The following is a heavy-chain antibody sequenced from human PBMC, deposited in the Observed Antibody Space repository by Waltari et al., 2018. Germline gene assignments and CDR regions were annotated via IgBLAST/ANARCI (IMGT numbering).Heavy chain of an antibody. J-gene: IGHJ4*02. CDR3: ISSGSFLYYFDY. CDR2: IKSKANNYAT. V-gene: IGHV3-73*02. Sequence: EVQLVESGGGFVQPGGSLKVSCAVSVFTFSGSTVHWVRQACGKGLEWVGHIKSKANNYATEYTASMQGRFSISRDDSKNMAYLQMHSLKTEDTAVYYCISSGSFLYYFDYWGQGTLVTVSS. D-gene: IGHD1-26*01. CDR1: VFTFSGST.